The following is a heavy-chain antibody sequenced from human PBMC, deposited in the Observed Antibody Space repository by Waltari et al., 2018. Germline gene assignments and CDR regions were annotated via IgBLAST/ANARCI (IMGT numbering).Heavy chain of an antibody. CDR1: GFPFSSYG. Sequence: VQLVEPGGGVVQPGRSLRLSCAASGFPFSSYGMPRVRRAPGRGLEWVAVISYDGSQKYYEDSVKGRFTISRDNSKNTLHLQMNSLRAEDTAVYYCAKDQGRGCSGGSCYYYYYYGMDVWGQGTTVTVSS. CDR3: AKDQGRGCSGGSCYYYYYYGMDV. CDR2: ISYDGSQK. V-gene: IGHV3-30*18. J-gene: IGHJ6*02. D-gene: IGHD2-15*01.